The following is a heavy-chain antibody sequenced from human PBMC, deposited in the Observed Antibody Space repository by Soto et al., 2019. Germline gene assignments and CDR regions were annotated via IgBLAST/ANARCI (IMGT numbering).Heavy chain of an antibody. CDR2: IYPGDSDT. V-gene: IGHV5-51*01. J-gene: IGHJ6*02. Sequence: RGESLKISCKGSGYSFTSYWIGWVRQMPGKGLEWMGIIYPGDSDTRYSPPFQGQVTISADKSISTAYLQWSSLKASDTAMYYRAGTAGGCSSTSCYGMDVWGQGTTVTVSS. CDR3: AGTAGGCSSTSCYGMDV. CDR1: GYSFTSYW. D-gene: IGHD2-2*01.